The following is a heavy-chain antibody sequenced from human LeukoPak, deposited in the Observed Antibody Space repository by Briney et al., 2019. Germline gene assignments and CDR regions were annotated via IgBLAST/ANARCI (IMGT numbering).Heavy chain of an antibody. CDR3: ASIAVANYFGY. J-gene: IGHJ4*02. V-gene: IGHV3-48*01. Sequence: GGSLRLSCAASGFTFSSYSMNWVRQAPGKGLEWVSYISSSSSTIYYADSVKGRFTISRDNAKNTMYLQMSSLRAEDTAVYYCASIAVANYFGYWGQGTLVTVSS. CDR2: ISSSSSTI. D-gene: IGHD6-19*01. CDR1: GFTFSSYS.